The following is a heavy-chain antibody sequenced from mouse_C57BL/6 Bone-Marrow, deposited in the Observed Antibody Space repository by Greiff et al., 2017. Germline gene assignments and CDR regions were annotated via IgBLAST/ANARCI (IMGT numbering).Heavy chain of an antibody. CDR1: GYTFTEYT. CDR2: INPNNGGT. J-gene: IGHJ4*01. D-gene: IGHD1-1*01. CDR3: ARGHKANYAMDY. Sequence: VQLQQSGAELVKPGASVKLSCKASGYTFTEYTIHWVKQRSGQGLEWIGDINPNNGGTIYNQKFKGKATLTVDKSSSTAYMELRSLTSEDTAVYYCARGHKANYAMDYWGQGTSVTVSS. V-gene: IGHV1-18*01.